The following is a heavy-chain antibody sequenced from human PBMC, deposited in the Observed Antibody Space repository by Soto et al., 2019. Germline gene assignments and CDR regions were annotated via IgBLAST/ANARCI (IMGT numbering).Heavy chain of an antibody. CDR3: ARSSRESWFDP. V-gene: IGHV1-46*01. J-gene: IGHJ5*02. CDR2: INPSGGST. CDR1: LYTFTSYY. Sequence: ASVQVSCKASLYTFTSYYMHWLRQAPGQGLEWMGIINPSGGSTSYAQKFQGRVTMTRDTSTSTVYMELSSLRSEDTAVYYCARSSRESWFDPWGQGTLVTVSS. D-gene: IGHD6-6*01.